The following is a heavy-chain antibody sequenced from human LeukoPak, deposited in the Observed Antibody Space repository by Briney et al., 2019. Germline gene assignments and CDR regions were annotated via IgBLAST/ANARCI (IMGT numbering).Heavy chain of an antibody. CDR3: AKTPAGQNAFGY. J-gene: IGHJ4*02. V-gene: IGHV3-72*01. Sequence: AGSLRLSCAASGLTFSDHYMDWVRQAPGKGLEWVGHIRNKANSDTTEYAASVRGRFTISRDDSKNSLYLQMNSLKTEDTAMYYCAKTPAGQNAFGYWGQGTLVTVSS. CDR2: IRNKANSDTT. CDR1: GLTFSDHY. D-gene: IGHD6-13*01.